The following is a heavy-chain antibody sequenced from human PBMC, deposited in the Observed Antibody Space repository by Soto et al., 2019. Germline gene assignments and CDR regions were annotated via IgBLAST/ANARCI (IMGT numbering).Heavy chain of an antibody. D-gene: IGHD2-15*01. CDR1: EFSFSPYV. CDR2: ISSSSANI. J-gene: IGHJ4*02. V-gene: IGHV3-21*01. CDR3: ARAPFYCRGGTCYDY. Sequence: EVQLVESGGGLVKPGGSLRLSCAASEFSFSPYVMSWVRQAPGKGLEWVSSISSSSANILYADSVRGRFTISRDNAQTSVFLQMNSLRANDTAVYYCARAPFYCRGGTCYDYWGQGTLVTVSS.